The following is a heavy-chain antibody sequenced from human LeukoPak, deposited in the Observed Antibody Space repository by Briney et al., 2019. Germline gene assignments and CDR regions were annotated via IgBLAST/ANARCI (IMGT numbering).Heavy chain of an antibody. CDR3: ARVGGTNYYDSSGYYCDY. V-gene: IGHV3-48*04. Sequence: PGGSLRLSCAASGFTFSSYSMNWVRQAPGTGLEWVSYITSSSSTIYYADSVKGRFTIPRDNAKNSLYLQMNSLRAEDTAVYYCARVGGTNYYDSSGYYCDYWGQGTLVTVSS. CDR1: GFTFSSYS. J-gene: IGHJ4*02. CDR2: ITSSSSTI. D-gene: IGHD3-22*01.